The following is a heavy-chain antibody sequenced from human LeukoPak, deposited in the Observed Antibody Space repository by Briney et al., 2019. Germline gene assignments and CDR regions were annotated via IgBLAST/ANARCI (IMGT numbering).Heavy chain of an antibody. CDR1: GGSISSSSYY. D-gene: IGHD2-15*01. V-gene: IGHV4-39*07. Sequence: SETLPLTCTVSGGSISSSSYYWGWIRQPPGKGLEWIGSIYYSGSTYYNPSLKSRVTISVDTSKNQFSLKLSSVTAADTAVYYCARVSESVVVVAATGFFDYWGQGTLVTVSS. CDR3: ARVSESVVVVAATGFFDY. CDR2: IYYSGST. J-gene: IGHJ4*02.